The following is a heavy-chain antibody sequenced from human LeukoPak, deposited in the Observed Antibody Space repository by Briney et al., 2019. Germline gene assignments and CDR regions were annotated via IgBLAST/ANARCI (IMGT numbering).Heavy chain of an antibody. V-gene: IGHV3-53*01. CDR2: IYSGGST. Sequence: PGGSLRLSCAASGFTFSSHWMSWVRQAPGKGLEWVSFIYSGGSTYYEDSVKGRFTISRDNSKNTLYLQMNSLRAEDTAVYYCARRAGDYSHPYDYWGQGTLVTVSS. CDR3: ARRAGDYSHPYDY. D-gene: IGHD3-22*01. J-gene: IGHJ4*02. CDR1: GFTFSSHW.